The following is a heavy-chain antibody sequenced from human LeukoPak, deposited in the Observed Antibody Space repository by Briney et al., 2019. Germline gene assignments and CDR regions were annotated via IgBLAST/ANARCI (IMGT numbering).Heavy chain of an antibody. J-gene: IGHJ5*02. CDR3: ARRKTAAASFDP. D-gene: IGHD6-13*01. V-gene: IGHV4-4*07. Sequence: SETLSLTCTVSGGSISSYYWSWIRQPAGKGLEWIGRMYISGSTNYNPSLKSRVTMSVDTSKNQFSLKLSSVTAADTAVYYCARRKTAAASFDPWGQGTLVTISS. CDR2: MYISGST. CDR1: GGSISSYY.